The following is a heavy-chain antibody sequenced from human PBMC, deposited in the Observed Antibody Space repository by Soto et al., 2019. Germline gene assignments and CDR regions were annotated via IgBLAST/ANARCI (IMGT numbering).Heavy chain of an antibody. V-gene: IGHV4-30-4*01. J-gene: IGHJ4*02. CDR1: GGSIGTIDYY. D-gene: IGHD2-2*01. Sequence: VQLQESGPGLVKPSQTLSLTCTVSGGSIGTIDYYWTWIRQPPGKGLEWIGYIYYSGNTYYDPSLKSRVTITQDVSKNQFSVNLRSVTAADTAVYYCARTSALGDCSSTSCIENWGQGTLVTVAS. CDR3: ARTSALGDCSSTSCIEN. CDR2: IYYSGNT.